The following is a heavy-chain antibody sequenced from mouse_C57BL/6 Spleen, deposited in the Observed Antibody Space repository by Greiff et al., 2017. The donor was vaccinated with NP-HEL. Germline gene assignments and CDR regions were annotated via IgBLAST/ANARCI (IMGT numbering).Heavy chain of an antibody. CDR3: ARRSSGYDYYAMDY. V-gene: IGHV1-85*01. J-gene: IGHJ4*01. D-gene: IGHD3-2*02. Sequence: VQVVESGPELVKPGASVKLSCKASGYTFTSYDINWVKQRPGQGLEWIGWSYPRDGSTKYNEKFKGKATLTVDTSASTAYMELHSLTSEDSAVYFCARRSSGYDYYAMDYWGQGTSVTVSS. CDR1: GYTFTSYD. CDR2: SYPRDGST.